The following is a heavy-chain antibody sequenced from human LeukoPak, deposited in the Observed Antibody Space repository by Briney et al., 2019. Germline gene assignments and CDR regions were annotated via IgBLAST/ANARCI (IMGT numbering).Heavy chain of an antibody. CDR2: IYYSGST. CDR1: GGSISSGDYY. D-gene: IGHD2-2*01. CDR3: ARARVYCSSTSCLDY. V-gene: IGHV4-30-4*08. Sequence: SETLSLTCTVSGGSISSGDYYWSWIRQPPGKGLEWIGYIYYSGSTYYNPSLKSRVTISVDTSKNQFSLKLSSVTAADTAVYYCARARVYCSSTSCLDYWGQGTLVTVSS. J-gene: IGHJ4*02.